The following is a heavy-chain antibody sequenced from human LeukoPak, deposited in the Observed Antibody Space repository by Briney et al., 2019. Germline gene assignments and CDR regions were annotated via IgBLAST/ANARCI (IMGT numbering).Heavy chain of an antibody. V-gene: IGHV1-69*02. CDR2: IIPILGIA. CDR3: AVWDREQQLTFDY. J-gene: IGHJ4*02. D-gene: IGHD6-13*01. CDR1: RYTFTSYY. Sequence: GASVKVSCKASRYTFTSYYMHWVRQAPGQGLEWMGRIIPILGIANYAQKFQGRVTITADKSTSTAYMELSSLRSEDTAVYYCAVWDREQQLTFDYWGQGTLVTVSS.